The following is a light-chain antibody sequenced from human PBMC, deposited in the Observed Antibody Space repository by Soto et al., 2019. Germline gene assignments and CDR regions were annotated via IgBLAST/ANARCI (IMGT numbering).Light chain of an antibody. CDR2: AVS. V-gene: IGLV2-23*02. Sequence: QSALTQPASVSGSPGQSITISCTGTSSDVGSYNLVSWYQHHPGKAPKLMIYAVSKRPSGVSNRFSGSKSGNTASLTISGLQAEDEADYYCCSSAGSSTLVFGTGTKLTVL. CDR1: SSDVGSYNL. J-gene: IGLJ1*01. CDR3: CSSAGSSTLV.